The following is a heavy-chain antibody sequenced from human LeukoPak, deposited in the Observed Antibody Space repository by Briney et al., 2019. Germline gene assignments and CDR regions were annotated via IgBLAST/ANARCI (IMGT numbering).Heavy chain of an antibody. V-gene: IGHV3-15*01. CDR1: GFTFSNAW. CDR2: IKSKSDDATT. Sequence: GGSLRLSCAASGFTFSNAWMTWVRQAPGKGLEWVGRIKSKSDDATTDYAAPVKGRFTISRDDSKNTLYLQMNSLKTEDTAVYYCNTDSFYGSGSLGGYWGQGTLVTVSS. J-gene: IGHJ4*02. D-gene: IGHD3-10*01. CDR3: NTDSFYGSGSLGGY.